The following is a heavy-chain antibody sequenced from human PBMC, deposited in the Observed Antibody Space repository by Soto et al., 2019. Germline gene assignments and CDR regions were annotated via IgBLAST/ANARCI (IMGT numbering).Heavy chain of an antibody. V-gene: IGHV3-9*01. D-gene: IGHD6-25*01. Sequence: LRLSCAASGFTFDDFAMHWVRQAPGKGLEWVSGVDWNSGSTAYADSVKGRFTISRDNARNSLYLQMNSLRAEDTALYYCVKGRGSYEVKFGMDVWGQGTTVTVSS. J-gene: IGHJ6*02. CDR3: VKGRGSYEVKFGMDV. CDR2: VDWNSGST. CDR1: GFTFDDFA.